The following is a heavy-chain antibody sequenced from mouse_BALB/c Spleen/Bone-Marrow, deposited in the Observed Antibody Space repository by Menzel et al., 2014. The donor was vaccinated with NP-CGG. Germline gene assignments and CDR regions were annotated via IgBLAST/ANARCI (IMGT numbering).Heavy chain of an antibody. CDR2: INPGSSTI. J-gene: IGHJ1*01. CDR1: GFDFSRYW. Sequence: LVESGGSLNLSCAASGFDFSRYWMSWARQAPGKGQEWIGEINPGSSTINYTPSLKDKFIISRDNAKNTLYLQMSKVRSEDTALYYCARAGSYWCFDVWGAGTTVTVSS. V-gene: IGHV4-2*02. D-gene: IGHD1-1*01. CDR3: ARAGSYWCFDV.